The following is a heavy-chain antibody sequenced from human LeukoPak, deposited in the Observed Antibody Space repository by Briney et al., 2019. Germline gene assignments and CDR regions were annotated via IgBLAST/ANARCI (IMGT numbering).Heavy chain of an antibody. V-gene: IGHV4-59*01. D-gene: IGHD3-10*01. J-gene: IGHJ5*02. CDR2: IYYSGST. CDR1: GASISNYY. CDR3: ARAVRGTRFDP. Sequence: SETLSLTCTVSGASISNYYWNWIRQPPGKGLEWIGSIYYSGSTNYNLSLKSRVTISLDTSKNQLSLKLSSVTAADTPVYYCARAVRGTRFDPWGQGTLVTVSS.